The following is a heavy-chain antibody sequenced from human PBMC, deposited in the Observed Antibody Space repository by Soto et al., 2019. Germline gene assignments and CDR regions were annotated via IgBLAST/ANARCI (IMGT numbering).Heavy chain of an antibody. CDR1: GYTFTSYD. CDR3: ARGPTWAGNVDY. J-gene: IGHJ4*02. V-gene: IGHV1-8*01. Sequence: QGQLVQSGAEVKKPGASVKVSCKATGYTFTSYDINWVRQATGQGLEWMGWMNPNSGNTGYAQKFQGRVTMTRNTSISTPYMELSSLRSEDTAVYYCARGPTWAGNVDYWGQGTLVTVSS. D-gene: IGHD1-1*01. CDR2: MNPNSGNT.